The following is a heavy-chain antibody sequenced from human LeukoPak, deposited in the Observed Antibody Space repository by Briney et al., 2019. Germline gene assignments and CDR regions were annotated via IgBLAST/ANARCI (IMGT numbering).Heavy chain of an antibody. CDR1: GGSISSYY. V-gene: IGHV4-59*01. CDR2: IYYSGST. CDR3: ARSLTGAYFAY. Sequence: PSETLSLTCTVSGGSISSYYWSWIRQPPGKGLEWIGYIYYSGSTNYNPSLKSRVTISVDTSKNQFSLKLSSVTAADTAVYYCARSLTGAYFAYWGQGTRLTVSS. D-gene: IGHD1-20*01. J-gene: IGHJ4*02.